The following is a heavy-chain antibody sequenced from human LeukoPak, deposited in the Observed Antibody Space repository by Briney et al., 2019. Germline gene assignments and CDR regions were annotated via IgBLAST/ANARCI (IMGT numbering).Heavy chain of an antibody. Sequence: SETLSLTCTVSGGSISSYYLSWIRQPPGKGLEWIGYIYYGGSTNYNPSLKSRVTISIDTSKNQFSLKVSSVTAADTAVYYCARDISPYYFDNWGQGTLVTVSS. CDR2: IYYGGST. V-gene: IGHV4-59*01. CDR3: ARDISPYYFDN. CDR1: GGSISSYY. J-gene: IGHJ4*02.